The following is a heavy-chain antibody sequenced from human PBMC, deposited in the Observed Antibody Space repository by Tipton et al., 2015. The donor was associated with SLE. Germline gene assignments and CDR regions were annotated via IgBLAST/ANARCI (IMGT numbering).Heavy chain of an antibody. Sequence: TLSLTCSVSGASISTYYWSWIRQSPGKGLEWIGFFYFSGSSQYNPSLKGRVTMSIDTSKNQFSLKLSSVTDVDTAVYYCARTAGRSVKLWYFDLWGRGTLVPVSS. V-gene: IGHV4-59*12. J-gene: IGHJ2*01. CDR2: FYFSGSS. CDR3: ARTAGRSVKLWYFDL. CDR1: GASISTYY.